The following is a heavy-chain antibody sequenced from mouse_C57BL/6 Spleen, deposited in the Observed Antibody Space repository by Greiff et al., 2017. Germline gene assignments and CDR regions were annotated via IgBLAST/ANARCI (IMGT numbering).Heavy chain of an antibody. CDR2: FYPGGGSI. J-gene: IGHJ2*01. D-gene: IGHD2-3*01. Sequence: QVQLQQSGAELVKPGASVKLSCKASGYTFTEYTIHWVKQRSGQGLEWIGWFYPGGGSIKYNQKFKDKATLTADKSSSTVDMELSKLTSYDAAVYFCARHEDDGYYFDYWGQGTTLTVSS. CDR1: GYTFTEYT. CDR3: ARHEDDGYYFDY. V-gene: IGHV1-62-2*01.